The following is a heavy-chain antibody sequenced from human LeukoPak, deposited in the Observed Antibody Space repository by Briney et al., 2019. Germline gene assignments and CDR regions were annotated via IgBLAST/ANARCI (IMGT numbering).Heavy chain of an antibody. V-gene: IGHV4-31*03. Sequence: SESLSLTCTVSGGSISSGGYYWSWIRQHPGKGLEWIGYIYYSGSTYYNPSLKSRVTISVDTSKNQFSLKLSSVTAADTAVYYCARHDRYYDSSGYSRYFFDYWGQGTLDTVSS. CDR2: IYYSGST. J-gene: IGHJ4*02. CDR1: GGSISSGGYY. CDR3: ARHDRYYDSSGYSRYFFDY. D-gene: IGHD3-22*01.